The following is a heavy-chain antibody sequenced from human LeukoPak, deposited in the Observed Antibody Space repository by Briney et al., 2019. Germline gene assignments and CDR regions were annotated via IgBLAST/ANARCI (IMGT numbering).Heavy chain of an antibody. CDR2: IIPIFGTG. CDR3: AKGHDDFRQFDF. CDR1: GGTFANYA. J-gene: IGHJ4*02. Sequence: GASVKVSCKASGGTFANYAISWVRKAPGQGLEWMGGIIPIFGTGHSAQKFQGRLTITADESTRTTYMELSSLRSEDTAVYYCAKGHDDFRQFDFGGQGTLVIVSS. V-gene: IGHV1-69*13. D-gene: IGHD3-3*01.